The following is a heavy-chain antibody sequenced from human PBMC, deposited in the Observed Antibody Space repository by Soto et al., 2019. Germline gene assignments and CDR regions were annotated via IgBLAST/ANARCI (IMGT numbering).Heavy chain of an antibody. J-gene: IGHJ4*02. CDR1: GFTVSSNY. V-gene: IGHV3-66*01. Sequence: GGSLRLSCAASGFTVSSNYMSWVRQAPGKGLEWVSVIYSGGSTYYADSVEGRFTISRDNSKNTLYLQMNSLRAEDTAVYYCGRKAGLRIRFLEWPPVNWGQGTLVTVSS. D-gene: IGHD3-3*01. CDR3: GRKAGLRIRFLEWPPVN. CDR2: IYSGGST.